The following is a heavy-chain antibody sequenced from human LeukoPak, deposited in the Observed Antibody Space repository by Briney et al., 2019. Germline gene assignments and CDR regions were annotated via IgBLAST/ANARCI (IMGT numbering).Heavy chain of an antibody. CDR3: ARGPNSNWSGLDF. V-gene: IGHV3-74*01. J-gene: IGHJ4*02. CDR1: GFTFSSYW. Sequence: GGSLRLSCAASGFTFSSYWMHWVRQAPGKGLVWVSRINSDGSSTSYADSVMGRFTISRDNAKNTLYLQVNNLRAEDTAVYYCARGPNSNWSGLDFWGQGTLLTVSS. D-gene: IGHD6-6*01. CDR2: INSDGSST.